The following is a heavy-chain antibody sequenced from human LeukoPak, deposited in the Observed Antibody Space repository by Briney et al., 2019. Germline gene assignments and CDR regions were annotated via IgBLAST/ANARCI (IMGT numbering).Heavy chain of an antibody. V-gene: IGHV3-66*01. D-gene: IGHD6-13*01. CDR2: IYSGGTT. CDR3: ARGPDSSNWYEPVDY. Sequence: GGSLRLSCAASGFTVSSHYMSWVRQAPGKGLEWVSVIYSGGTTYHADSVKGRFTISRDNSKNTLYLQMNSLRAEDPAVYYCARGPDSSNWYEPVDYWGQGTLVTVSS. CDR1: GFTVSSHY. J-gene: IGHJ4*02.